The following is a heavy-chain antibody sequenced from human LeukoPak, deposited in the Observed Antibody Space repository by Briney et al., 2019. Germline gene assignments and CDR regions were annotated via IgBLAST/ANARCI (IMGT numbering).Heavy chain of an antibody. Sequence: SETLPLTCTVSGGSISSYYWSWIRQPPGKGLEWIGYIYYSGSTNYNPSLKSRVTISVDTSKNQFSLKLSSVTAADTAVYYCARGEYSYAAAFDIWGQGTMVTVSS. CDR3: ARGEYSYAAAFDI. CDR1: GGSISSYY. D-gene: IGHD5-18*01. CDR2: IYYSGST. V-gene: IGHV4-59*01. J-gene: IGHJ3*02.